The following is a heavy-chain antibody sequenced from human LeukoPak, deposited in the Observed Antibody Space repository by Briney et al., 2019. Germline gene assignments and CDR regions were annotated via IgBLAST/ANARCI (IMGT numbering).Heavy chain of an antibody. Sequence: GGSLRLSCAVSGFTFSDYYMSWIRQAPGKGLEWVSYISSSGRTSYYADSVKGRFTISRDNAKNSLYLQMNSLRAEDTAVYYCARGPSSWYSRRYFDYWGQGTLLTVSS. J-gene: IGHJ4*02. CDR2: ISSSGRTS. D-gene: IGHD6-13*01. CDR3: ARGPSSWYSRRYFDY. V-gene: IGHV3-11*01. CDR1: GFTFSDYY.